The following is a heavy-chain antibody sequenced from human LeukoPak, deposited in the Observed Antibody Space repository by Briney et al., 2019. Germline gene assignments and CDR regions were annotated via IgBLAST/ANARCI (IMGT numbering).Heavy chain of an antibody. CDR3: ASRIIGTTDIDY. V-gene: IGHV3-7*05. CDR1: GFTFSRYW. J-gene: IGHJ4*02. D-gene: IGHD1-14*01. Sequence: GGSLRLSCAASGFTFSRYWISWVRQPPGKGLEWVANIKEGGSEKHYVESVKGRFTISRDNAKNSLYLQMTSLRAEDTAVYYCASRIIGTTDIDYWGQGILVTVSS. CDR2: IKEGGSEK.